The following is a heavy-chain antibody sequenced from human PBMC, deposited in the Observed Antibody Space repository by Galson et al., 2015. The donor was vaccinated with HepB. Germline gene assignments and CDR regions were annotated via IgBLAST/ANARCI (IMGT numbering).Heavy chain of an antibody. V-gene: IGHV3-33*08. CDR3: ARDKYYYDSSGYWLTLDY. J-gene: IGHJ4*02. CDR1: GFTFSSYG. CDR2: IWYDGSNK. Sequence: SLRLSCAASGFTFSSYGMHWVRQAPGKGLEWVAVIWYDGSNKYYADSVKGRFTISRDNSKNTLYLQMNSLRAEDTAVYYCARDKYYYDSSGYWLTLDYWGQGTLVTVSS. D-gene: IGHD3-22*01.